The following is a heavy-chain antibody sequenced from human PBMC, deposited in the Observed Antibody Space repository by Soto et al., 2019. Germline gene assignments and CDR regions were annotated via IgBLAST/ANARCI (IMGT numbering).Heavy chain of an antibody. J-gene: IGHJ6*02. CDR3: ARDPSVDFYYYGMDV. CDR2: IWYDGSNK. Sequence: GGSLRLSCAASGFTFSSYGMHWVRQAPGKGLEWVAVIWYDGSNKYYADSVKGRFTISRDNSKNTLYLQMNSLRAEDTAVYYCARDPSVDFYYYGMDVWGQGTTVTVSS. D-gene: IGHD6-19*01. CDR1: GFTFSSYG. V-gene: IGHV3-33*01.